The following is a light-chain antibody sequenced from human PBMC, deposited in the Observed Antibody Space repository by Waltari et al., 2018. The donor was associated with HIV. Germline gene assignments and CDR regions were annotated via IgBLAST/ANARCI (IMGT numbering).Light chain of an antibody. Sequence: QSALTQPASVSGSPGQSITISCSGTPSDIDPLNYVSWYQQHPGNVPHLIFFEVYYLPAGLSDRFSASKSGNTSSLTISDLQPEDEADYFCSSYSTRNFLMFGGGTKLTVL. CDR1: PSDIDPLNY. CDR3: SSYSTRNFLM. V-gene: IGLV2-14*03. J-gene: IGLJ3*02. CDR2: EVY.